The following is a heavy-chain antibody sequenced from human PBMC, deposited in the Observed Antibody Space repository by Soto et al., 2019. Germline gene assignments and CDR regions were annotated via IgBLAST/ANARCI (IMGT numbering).Heavy chain of an antibody. CDR1: GYTFTGYY. CDR2: INPNSGGT. CDR3: ARDRGGSEGGGPGDY. V-gene: IGHV1-2*04. Sequence: QVQLVQSGAEVKKPGASVKVSCKASGYTFTGYYMHWVRQAPGQGLEWMGWINPNSGGTNYAQKCQGWGTKTRDTSISTAYMEGGRLRSDGRAVYYWARDRGGSEGGGPGDYWGQGTLVTVSS. D-gene: IGHD3-10*01. J-gene: IGHJ4*02.